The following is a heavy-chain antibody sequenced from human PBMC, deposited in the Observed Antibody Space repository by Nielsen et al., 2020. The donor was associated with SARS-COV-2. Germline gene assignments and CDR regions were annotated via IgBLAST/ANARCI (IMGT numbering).Heavy chain of an antibody. D-gene: IGHD6-13*01. Sequence: SDTLSLTCTVSGDSISSGSYYWGWIRQPPGKGLEWIGSKDYGGSTYYNPSLKSRVTISVDTPENQLSLKLTSVTAADTAVYFCARHRLAAAGRGGDWLDPWGQGTLVTVSS. CDR2: KDYGGST. V-gene: IGHV4-39*01. CDR3: ARHRLAAAGRGGDWLDP. CDR1: GDSISSGSYY. J-gene: IGHJ5*02.